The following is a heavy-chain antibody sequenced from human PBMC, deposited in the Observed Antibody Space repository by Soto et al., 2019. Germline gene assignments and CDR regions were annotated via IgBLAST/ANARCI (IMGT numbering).Heavy chain of an antibody. Sequence: PSETLSLTCGVQGGSFNGYYWSWLRQPPGKGLEWIGEIHYNGIPNYNPSLKSRVTISVDASKNQFYLKLSSVTAADTAVFYCARGAYNAYTAHWSQGTLVTVSS. CDR3: ARGAYNAYTAH. J-gene: IGHJ4*02. CDR2: IHYNGIP. V-gene: IGHV4-34*01. D-gene: IGHD1-1*01. CDR1: GGSFNGYY.